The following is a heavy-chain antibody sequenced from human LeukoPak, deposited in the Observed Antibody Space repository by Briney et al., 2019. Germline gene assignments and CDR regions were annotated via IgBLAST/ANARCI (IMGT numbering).Heavy chain of an antibody. J-gene: IGHJ6*03. CDR2: INPNSGGT. D-gene: IGHD6-6*01. V-gene: IGHV1-2*02. Sequence: ASVKVSCKASGYTFTGYYMHWVRQAPGQGLEWMGWINPNSGGTNYAQKFQGRVTMTRDASISTAYMELSRLRSDGTAVYYCARCPSDGDYYYYYMDVWGKGTTVTVSS. CDR3: ARCPSDGDYYYYYMDV. CDR1: GYTFTGYY.